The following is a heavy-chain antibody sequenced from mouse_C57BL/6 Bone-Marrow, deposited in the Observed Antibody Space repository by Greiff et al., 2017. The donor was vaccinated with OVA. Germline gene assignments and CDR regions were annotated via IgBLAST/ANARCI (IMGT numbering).Heavy chain of an antibody. CDR2: ISYDGSN. J-gene: IGHJ2*01. Sequence: EVQLVESGPGLVKPSQSLSLTCSVTGYSITSGYYWNWIRQFPGNKLEWMGYISYDGSNNYNPSLKNRISITRDTSKNQFFLKLNSVTTEYTATYYCARVRYYLDYGGQGTTLTVSS. CDR3: ARVRYYLDY. CDR1: GYSITSGYY. D-gene: IGHD2-13*01. V-gene: IGHV3-6*01.